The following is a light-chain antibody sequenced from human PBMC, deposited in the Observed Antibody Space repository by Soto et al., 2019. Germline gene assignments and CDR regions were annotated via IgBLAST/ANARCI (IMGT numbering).Light chain of an antibody. CDR2: DAS. Sequence: EIVFTQSPGTLSLSPGEIATLSCRASQSVGRNYLAWFQHKPGQAPRLVIYDASNRATGVPDRFSGSGSGTDFTLTVTRLEPEDFAVYYCQQYAESPLTFGGGTKVDIK. V-gene: IGKV3-20*01. CDR1: QSVGRNY. CDR3: QQYAESPLT. J-gene: IGKJ4*01.